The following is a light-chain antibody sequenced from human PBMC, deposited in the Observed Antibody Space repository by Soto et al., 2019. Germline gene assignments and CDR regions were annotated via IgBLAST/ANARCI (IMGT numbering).Light chain of an antibody. V-gene: IGKV3-15*01. CDR2: DAS. CDR3: QQYDDWPLN. CDR1: QSLTTN. Sequence: EVVMTQSPCTLSVSPGERAILSFMASQSLTTNLAWYQQKPGQAPRLLIHDASTRATGIPARFSGSGSGTEFTLTISSLQSEDFAVYYCQQYDDWPLNFGQGTRLEIK. J-gene: IGKJ5*01.